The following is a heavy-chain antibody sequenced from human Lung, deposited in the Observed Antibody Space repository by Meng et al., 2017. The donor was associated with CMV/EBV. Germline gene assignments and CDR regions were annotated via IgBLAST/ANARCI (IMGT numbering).Heavy chain of an antibody. V-gene: IGHV4-61*01. CDR1: GGSVNSPNYY. CDR2: ISYSGST. CDR3: ARQWAGSSFDY. D-gene: IGHD1-26*01. J-gene: IGHJ4*02. Sequence: SETLSLXCSVSGGSVNSPNYYWSWIRQSPGKGLEWIGYISYSGSTTYNPSLNSRVTIAMDKSKNQFSLNLFSLTPADSALYYCARQWAGSSFDYWGQGALVTVSS.